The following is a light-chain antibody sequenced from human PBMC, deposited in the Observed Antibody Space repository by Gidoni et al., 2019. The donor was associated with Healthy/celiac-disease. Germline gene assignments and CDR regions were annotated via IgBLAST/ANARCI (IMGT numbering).Light chain of an antibody. J-gene: IGKJ4*01. CDR2: DAS. CDR1: QSVSSY. Sequence: EIVLHRSHATLSLSPGERATLASRASQSVSSYLAWYQQKPGQAPRLLIYDASNRATGIPARFSGSGSGTDFTLTISSLEPEDFAVYYCQQRSNWPPTLTFGGGTKVEIK. CDR3: QQRSNWPPTLT. V-gene: IGKV3-11*01.